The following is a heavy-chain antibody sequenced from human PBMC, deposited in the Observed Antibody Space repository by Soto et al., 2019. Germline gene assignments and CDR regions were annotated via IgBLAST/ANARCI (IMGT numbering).Heavy chain of an antibody. J-gene: IGHJ3*02. D-gene: IGHD3-3*01. V-gene: IGHV3-49*03. Sequence: GGSLRLSCTASGFTFGDYAMSWFRQAPGKGLEWVGFIRSKAYGGTTEYAASVRGRFTISRDDSESIASLQVNSLKTEDTAVYFCTRAIRLSGDAFDIWGQGTMVTVSS. CDR3: TRAIRLSGDAFDI. CDR2: IRSKAYGGTT. CDR1: GFTFGDYA.